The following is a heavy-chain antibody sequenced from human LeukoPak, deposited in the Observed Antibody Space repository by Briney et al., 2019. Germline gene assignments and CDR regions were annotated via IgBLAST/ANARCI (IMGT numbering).Heavy chain of an antibody. J-gene: IGHJ4*02. Sequence: GGSLRLSCAASGFTFSSFAMHWVRQAPGKGLEWVTVISYDGNNKYYADSVKGRFTISRDNSKNTLYLQINSLRAEDTAVYYCARDRYDFWSGYLDYWGQGTLATVFS. D-gene: IGHD3-3*01. CDR2: ISYDGNNK. CDR1: GFTFSSFA. CDR3: ARDRYDFWSGYLDY. V-gene: IGHV3-30-3*01.